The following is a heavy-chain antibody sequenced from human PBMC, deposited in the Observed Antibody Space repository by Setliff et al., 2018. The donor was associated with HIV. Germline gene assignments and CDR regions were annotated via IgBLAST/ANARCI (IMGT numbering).Heavy chain of an antibody. CDR2: IYYSGRT. V-gene: IGHV4-39*01. CDR1: GGSISSGAYY. D-gene: IGHD6-19*01. Sequence: EPLSLTCTFSGGSISSGAYYWGWIRQPPGKGLEWIGSIYYSGRTYYNPSLKSRLTISVDTSKNHFSLTLNSVTAADTAVYYCARHPSYSSDHPPLYFDYWGQGTLVTVSS. CDR3: ARHPSYSSDHPPLYFDY. J-gene: IGHJ4*02.